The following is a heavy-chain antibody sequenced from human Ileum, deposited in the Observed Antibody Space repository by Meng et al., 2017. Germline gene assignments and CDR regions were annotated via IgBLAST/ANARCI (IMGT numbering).Heavy chain of an antibody. CDR3: AREYSGSSLFDP. Sequence: SETLSLTCIVSGGSISTSSYYWGWSRQAPGKGLEWIGSIYYSGSTYYKPSLKSRVIISMDMSKNQFSLSLSSVTAADTAVYYCAREYSGSSLFDPWGQGTLVTVSS. J-gene: IGHJ5*02. V-gene: IGHV4-39*07. D-gene: IGHD1-26*01. CDR2: IYYSGST. CDR1: GGSISTSSYY.